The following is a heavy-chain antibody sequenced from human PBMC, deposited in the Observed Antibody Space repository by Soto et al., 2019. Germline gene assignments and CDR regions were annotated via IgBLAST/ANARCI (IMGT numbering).Heavy chain of an antibody. Sequence: AGSLRLSCAASGFTFSNYGMSWVRQAPGKGLEWVSAISGGGYTYYADSVKGRFTISRDNSKNTLYLQMNSLRAEDTAVYYCAKEGEQLAFDYWGDGTLVTV. J-gene: IGHJ4*01. V-gene: IGHV3-23*01. CDR1: GFTFSNYG. D-gene: IGHD3-16*01. CDR2: ISGGGYT. CDR3: AKEGEQLAFDY.